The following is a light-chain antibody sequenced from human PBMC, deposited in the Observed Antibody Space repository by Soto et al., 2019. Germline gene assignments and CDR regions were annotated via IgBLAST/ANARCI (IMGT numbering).Light chain of an antibody. J-gene: IGKJ4*01. Sequence: DIQMTHSPSNMSESXADRVTITXXASQSISNWLAWYQQKPGTAPKLLIYHASTLESGVPSRFSGSGSGTDFTLTISCLQSEDFATYYCQQYYSYPLTFGGGTKVDIK. CDR1: QSISNW. CDR2: HAS. V-gene: IGKV1-5*01. CDR3: QQYYSYPLT.